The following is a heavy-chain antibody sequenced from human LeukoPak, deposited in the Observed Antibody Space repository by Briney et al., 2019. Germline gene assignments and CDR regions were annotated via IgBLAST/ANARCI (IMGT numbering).Heavy chain of an antibody. CDR1: GYTFTGYY. D-gene: IGHD5-18*01. CDR2: INPNSGGT. J-gene: IGHJ4*02. CDR3: ARALGYSYGNRAKFDY. V-gene: IGHV1-2*02. Sequence: ASVKVSCKASGYTFTGYYMHWVRQAPGQGLEGMGWINPNSGGTNYAQKFQGRVTMTRDTSISTAYMELSRLRSDDTAVYYCARALGYSYGNRAKFDYWGQGTLVTVSS.